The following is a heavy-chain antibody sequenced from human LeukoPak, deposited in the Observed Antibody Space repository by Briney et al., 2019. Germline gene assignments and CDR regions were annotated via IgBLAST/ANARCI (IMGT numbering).Heavy chain of an antibody. V-gene: IGHV4-59*01. Sequence: SETLSLTCTVSGGSISNYYWSWIRQPPGKGLEWIGYIYYSGTTNYNPSLKSRVTISVDTSKNQFSLKLNSVTAADTALYYCAKAYSSSRHSFDYWGQGTLVTVSS. CDR1: GGSISNYY. CDR3: AKAYSSSRHSFDY. D-gene: IGHD6-6*01. J-gene: IGHJ4*02. CDR2: IYYSGTT.